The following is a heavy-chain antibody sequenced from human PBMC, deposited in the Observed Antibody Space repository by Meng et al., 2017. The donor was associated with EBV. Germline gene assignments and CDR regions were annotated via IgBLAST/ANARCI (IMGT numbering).Heavy chain of an antibody. V-gene: IGHV1-18*01. CDR3: ARETSGYDFNWFDP. D-gene: IGHD5-12*01. CDR2: ISAYNGNT. J-gene: IGHJ5*02. CDR1: GYTFTRYG. Sequence: QVQLVRSGAEVKKPGASVKVACKDSGYTFTRYGISWVRQAPGQGLEWMGWISAYNGNTNYAQKLQGRVTMTTDTSTSTAYMELRSLRSDDTAVYYCARETSGYDFNWFDPWGQGTLVTVSS.